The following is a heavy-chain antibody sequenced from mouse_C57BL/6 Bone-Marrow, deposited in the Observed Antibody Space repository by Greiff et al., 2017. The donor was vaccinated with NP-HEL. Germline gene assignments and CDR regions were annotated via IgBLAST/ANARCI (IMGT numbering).Heavy chain of an antibody. CDR2: ISSGSSTI. D-gene: IGHD1-1*01. CDR3: ARATVVAPYWYFDV. J-gene: IGHJ1*03. Sequence: EVKLVESGGGLVKPGGSLKLSCAASGFTFSDYGMHWVRQAPEKGLEWVAYISSGSSTIYYADTVKGRFTISRDNAKNTLFLQMTSLRSEDTAIYYCARATVVAPYWYFDVWGTGTTVTVSS. CDR1: GFTFSDYG. V-gene: IGHV5-17*01.